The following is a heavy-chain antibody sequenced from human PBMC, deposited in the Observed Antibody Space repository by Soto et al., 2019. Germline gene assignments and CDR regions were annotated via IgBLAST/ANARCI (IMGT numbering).Heavy chain of an antibody. Sequence: ASVTVSCQASGYTITCYYMHWVRQAPGQGLEWMGWINPNSGGTNYAQKFQGWVTMTRDTSISTAYMELSRLRPDDTAVYYCARAGGYYYGSGSYEHYYYYYMDVWGKGTTVTVSS. D-gene: IGHD3-10*01. CDR1: GYTITCYY. J-gene: IGHJ6*03. CDR3: ARAGGYYYGSGSYEHYYYYYMDV. CDR2: INPNSGGT. V-gene: IGHV1-2*04.